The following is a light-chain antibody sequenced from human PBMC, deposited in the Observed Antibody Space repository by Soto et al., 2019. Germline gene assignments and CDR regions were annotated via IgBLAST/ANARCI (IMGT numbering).Light chain of an antibody. CDR2: GAS. CDR1: LRVSSN. V-gene: IGKV3-15*01. J-gene: IGKJ4*01. CDR3: QQYNKWPIT. Sequence: EIVMTQSQATLSVSPGEGATLSCRASLRVSSNLAWYQQKPGQAPRLLIYGASTRATGIPVRFSGSASVTEFTLPISSLQSEDFAVYYCQQYNKWPITFGGGTQVEIK.